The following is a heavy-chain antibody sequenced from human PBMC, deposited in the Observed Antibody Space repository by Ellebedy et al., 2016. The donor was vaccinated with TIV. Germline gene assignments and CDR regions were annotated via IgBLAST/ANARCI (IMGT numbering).Heavy chain of an antibody. CDR3: ARGLIGSGYGMDV. J-gene: IGHJ6*02. CDR1: GYTFTGYY. CDR2: IIPIFGTA. Sequence: ASVKVSXXASGYTFTGYYMHWVRQAPGQGLEWMGGIIPIFGTANHAQKFQGRVTITADESTSTAYMELSSLRSDDTAVYYCARGLIGSGYGMDVWGQGTTVTVSS. D-gene: IGHD6-19*01. V-gene: IGHV1-69*13.